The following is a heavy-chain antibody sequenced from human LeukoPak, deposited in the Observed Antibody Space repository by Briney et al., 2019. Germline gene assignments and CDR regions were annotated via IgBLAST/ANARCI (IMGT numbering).Heavy chain of an antibody. Sequence: GGSLRLSRAASGFTFSKYWMLWVRQAPGKGLESVSRVNTDGTVTTYADSVKGRFTVSRDNADNTMFLQMNSVRDEDTAVYYCATKQWLAPPPDSWGQGTPVTVSS. J-gene: IGHJ4*02. CDR1: GFTFSKYW. D-gene: IGHD6-19*01. CDR3: ATKQWLAPPPDS. CDR2: VNTDGTVT. V-gene: IGHV3-74*01.